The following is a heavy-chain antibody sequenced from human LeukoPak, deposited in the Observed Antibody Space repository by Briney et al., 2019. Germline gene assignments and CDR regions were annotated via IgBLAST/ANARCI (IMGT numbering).Heavy chain of an antibody. CDR1: GRSVGIYY. J-gene: IGHJ6*03. CDR2: IYFSVST. D-gene: IGHD6-6*01. CDR3: ARGLYSSSSPWGYYYYYMDV. Sequence: SESLSLTWTVAGRSVGIYYWGWVRHPPGRGLEWMLYIYFSVSTNYNPSLKSRVTLSVDTSKNQFSLNLSSVAAADTPVDYCARGLYSSSSPWGYYYYYMDVWGNGTTVTVSS. V-gene: IGHV4-59*02.